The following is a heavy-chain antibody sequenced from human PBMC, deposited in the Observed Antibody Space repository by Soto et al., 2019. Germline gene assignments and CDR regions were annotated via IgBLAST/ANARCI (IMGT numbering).Heavy chain of an antibody. CDR2: ISRAATT. V-gene: IGHV4-4*02. CDR1: GDSISNGHW. Sequence: QVHLQQSGPGLVKPSETLSLTCGVSGDSISNGHWWSWVRQPPGKGLEWVGEISRAATTNYNPSLKSRLTVSLVKSKNQFAVELSSVTAADMAVYYCAGGLAGTWGGIDSWGQGILVTVSS. J-gene: IGHJ4*02. D-gene: IGHD3-16*01. CDR3: AGGLAGTWGGIDS.